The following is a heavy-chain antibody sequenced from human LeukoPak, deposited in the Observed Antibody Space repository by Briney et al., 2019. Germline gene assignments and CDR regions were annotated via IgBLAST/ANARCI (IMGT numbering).Heavy chain of an antibody. V-gene: IGHV4-34*01. J-gene: IGHJ3*02. D-gene: IGHD1-26*01. CDR1: GGSFSGYY. CDR2: INHSGST. Sequence: SETLSLTCAVYGGSFSGYYWSWIRQPPGKGLEWIGEINHSGSTNYNPSLKSRVTISVDKSRNQFSLKLSSVTAAGTAVYYCARPRYSGSSDAFDIWGQGTMVTVSS. CDR3: ARPRYSGSSDAFDI.